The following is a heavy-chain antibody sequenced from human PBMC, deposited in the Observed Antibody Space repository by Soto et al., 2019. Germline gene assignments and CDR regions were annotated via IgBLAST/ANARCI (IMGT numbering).Heavy chain of an antibody. CDR3: ANMWSYFQPPFDY. V-gene: IGHV3-30*18. CDR1: GFTFSSYG. J-gene: IGHJ4*02. D-gene: IGHD1-26*01. Sequence: QVQLVESGGGVVQPGRSLRLSCAASGFTFSSYGMHWVRQAPGKGLEWVAVISYDGSNKYYADSVKGRFTISRDNSKNTLYLQMNSLRAEDTAVYYCANMWSYFQPPFDYWGQGTLVTVAS. CDR2: ISYDGSNK.